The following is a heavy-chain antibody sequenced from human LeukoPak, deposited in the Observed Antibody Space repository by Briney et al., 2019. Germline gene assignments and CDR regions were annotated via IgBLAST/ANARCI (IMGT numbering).Heavy chain of an antibody. D-gene: IGHD3-3*01. CDR3: AKDSITIFGVARSL. CDR1: GFTVSSNY. J-gene: IGHJ4*02. V-gene: IGHV3-53*05. Sequence: GGSLRLSCAASGFTVSSNYMSWVRQAPGKGLEWVSVIYSGGSTYYADSVKGRFTISRGNSKNTLYLQMNSLRAEDTAVYYCAKDSITIFGVARSLWGQGTLVTVSS. CDR2: IYSGGST.